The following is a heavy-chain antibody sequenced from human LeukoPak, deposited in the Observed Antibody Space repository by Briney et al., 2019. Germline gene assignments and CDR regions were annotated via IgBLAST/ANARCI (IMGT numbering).Heavy chain of an antibody. D-gene: IGHD5-18*01. CDR1: GYTFTSFD. V-gene: IGHV1-8*01. CDR3: ARGRPDTSVPRSYYMDV. CDR2: MSPNSGNT. J-gene: IGHJ6*03. Sequence: ASVKVSCKASGYTFTSFDIFWVRQATGQGLEWMGWMSPNSGNTGSAQKFQGRVTFTRDTSISTSFMELSSLRSEDTAIYYCARGRPDTSVPRSYYMDVWGKGTTVTVSS.